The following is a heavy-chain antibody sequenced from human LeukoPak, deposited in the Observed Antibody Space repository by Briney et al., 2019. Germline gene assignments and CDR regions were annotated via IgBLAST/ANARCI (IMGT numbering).Heavy chain of an antibody. J-gene: IGHJ6*03. CDR1: GFTFSNYG. V-gene: IGHV3-30*02. D-gene: IGHD2-8*01. CDR2: IQYDGSNE. CDR3: AKDRCSNGIGCYYYYMAV. Sequence: GGSLGLSCAASGFTFSNYGMHWVRQAPGKGLEWVAYIQYDGSNEQYADSVKGRFSISRDNSKNILFLQMNSLRAEDTAVYYCAKDRCSNGIGCYYYYMAVWGKGTTVTISS.